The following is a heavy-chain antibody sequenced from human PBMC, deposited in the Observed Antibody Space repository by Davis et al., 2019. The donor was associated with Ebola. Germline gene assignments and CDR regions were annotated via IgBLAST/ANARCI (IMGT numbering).Heavy chain of an antibody. CDR1: GFTFSNYA. V-gene: IGHV3-21*01. J-gene: IGHJ4*02. CDR2: IRSDGIHA. D-gene: IGHD4-11*01. CDR3: ARDIPFSSYDY. Sequence: PGGSLRLSCAASGFTFSNYAMSWVRQAPGKGMEWVSSIRSDGIHAFHADSVKGRFTISSDHAKNSLYLQMNSLEAEETAGYYCARDIPFSSYDYWGQGTLVTVSS.